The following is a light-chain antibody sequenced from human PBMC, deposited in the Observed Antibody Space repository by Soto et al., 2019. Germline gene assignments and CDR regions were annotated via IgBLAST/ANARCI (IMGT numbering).Light chain of an antibody. Sequence: DIVMTQSPDSLAVSLGERATINCKSSQSVLNSVNNKDYLAWYQQKPGQPPKLLIYWASTRESGVPDRFSGSGSGTDFTLSTSSLQAEDVAVYYCQQYDSAPRTFGQGTKVDIK. CDR2: WAS. CDR1: QSVLNSVNNKDY. V-gene: IGKV4-1*01. J-gene: IGKJ1*01. CDR3: QQYDSAPRT.